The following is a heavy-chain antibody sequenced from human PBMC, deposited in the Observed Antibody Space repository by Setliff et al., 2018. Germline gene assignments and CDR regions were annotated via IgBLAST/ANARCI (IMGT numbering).Heavy chain of an antibody. V-gene: IGHV4-4*02. CDR2: ICHSGSI. D-gene: IGHD3-10*01. CDR1: GGSISSSNW. J-gene: IGHJ5*02. Sequence: SETLSLTCTVSGGSISSSNWWTWVRQPPGKGLEWLGEICHSGSINYNPSLKLRVTMSVNKSKNQFSLKLTSVTAADTAVYYCATDGPVLNGDYISWGQGTLVTVSS. CDR3: ATDGPVLNGDYIS.